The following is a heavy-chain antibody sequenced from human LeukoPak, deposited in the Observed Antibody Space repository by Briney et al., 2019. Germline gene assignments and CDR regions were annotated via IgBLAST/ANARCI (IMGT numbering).Heavy chain of an antibody. CDR1: GASIRSDTYY. Sequence: SQTLSLTCTVSGASIRSDTYYWSWIRQPAGKRLEWLGRIFSSGKTNYNPSLESRVTISVDTSKNQFSLNLSSVTAADTAVYYCASGSDGRGYYGTWDYWGQGTLVTVS. CDR2: IFSSGKT. CDR3: ASGSDGRGYYGTWDY. D-gene: IGHD3-22*01. J-gene: IGHJ4*02. V-gene: IGHV4-61*02.